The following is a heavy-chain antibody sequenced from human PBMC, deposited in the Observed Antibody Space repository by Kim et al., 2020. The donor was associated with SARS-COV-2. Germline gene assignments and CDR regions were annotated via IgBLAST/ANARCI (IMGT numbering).Heavy chain of an antibody. CDR3: AKRYGTYGGHFDS. CDR2: FSGSCGNT. J-gene: IGHJ4*02. CDR1: GFTFSSYA. Sequence: GGSLRLSCAASGFTFSSYAMSWVRQAPGKGLEWVSAFSGSCGNTYYADSVKGRFTISRDNSKNMLFLQMNSLRDEDTAVYYCAKRYGTYGGHFDSWGQGMLVTVSS. D-gene: IGHD3-16*01. V-gene: IGHV3-23*01.